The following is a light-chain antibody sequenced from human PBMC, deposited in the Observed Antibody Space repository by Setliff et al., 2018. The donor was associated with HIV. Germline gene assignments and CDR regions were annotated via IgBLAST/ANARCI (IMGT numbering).Light chain of an antibody. J-gene: IGLJ1*01. V-gene: IGLV2-14*03. CDR1: TSNVGGYNY. CDR3: SSYTSSSSYV. CDR2: DVS. Sequence: QSALAQPRSVSGSPGQSVTISCTGTTSNVGGYNYVSWYQQYPGKAPKLMIYDVSNRPSGVSNRFSGSKSGNTASLTISGLQAEDEADYYCSSYTSSSSYVFGTGTKGTVL.